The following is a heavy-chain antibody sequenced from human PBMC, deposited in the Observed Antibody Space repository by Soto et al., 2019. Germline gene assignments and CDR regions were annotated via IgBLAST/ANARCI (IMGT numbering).Heavy chain of an antibody. J-gene: IGHJ5*02. CDR3: ARGDYGELDNWFDP. V-gene: IGHV1-69*12. CDR2: IIPIFGTA. Sequence: QVQLVQSGAEVKKPGSSVKVSCKASGGTFSSYAISWVRQAPGQGLEWMGGIIPIFGTANYAQKFQGRVTFTANEYXSAAYMELSSLRSEDTAVYYCARGDYGELDNWFDPWGQGTLVTVSS. D-gene: IGHD4-17*01. CDR1: GGTFSSYA.